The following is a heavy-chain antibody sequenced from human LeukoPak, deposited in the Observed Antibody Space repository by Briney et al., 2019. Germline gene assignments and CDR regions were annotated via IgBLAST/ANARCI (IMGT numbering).Heavy chain of an antibody. D-gene: IGHD3-22*01. Sequence: SETLSLTCAVSGGSISSSNWWSWVRQPPGKGLEWIGEINHSGSTNYNPSLKSRVTISVDTSKNQFSLKLSSVTAADTAVYYCAKYYYDSSGYYYGAFDIWGQGTMVTVSS. J-gene: IGHJ3*02. V-gene: IGHV4-4*02. CDR2: INHSGST. CDR3: AKYYYDSSGYYYGAFDI. CDR1: GGSISSSNW.